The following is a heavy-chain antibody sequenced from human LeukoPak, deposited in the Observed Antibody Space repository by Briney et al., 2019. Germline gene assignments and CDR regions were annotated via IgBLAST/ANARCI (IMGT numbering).Heavy chain of an antibody. D-gene: IGHD6-25*01. Sequence: PSETLSLTCTVSGGSISSYYWSWIRQPPGKGLGWIGYIYYSGSTNYNPSLKSRVTISVDTSKNQFSLKLSSVTAADTAVYYCARVYGGIAAEGGFDYWGQGTLVTVSS. V-gene: IGHV4-59*01. CDR3: ARVYGGIAAEGGFDY. CDR1: GGSISSYY. CDR2: IYYSGST. J-gene: IGHJ4*02.